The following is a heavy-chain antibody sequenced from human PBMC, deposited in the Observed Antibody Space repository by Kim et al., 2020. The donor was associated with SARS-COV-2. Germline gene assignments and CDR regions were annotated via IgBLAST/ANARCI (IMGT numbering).Heavy chain of an antibody. CDR1: GYTFTSYA. Sequence: SVKVSCKAAGYTFTSYAINWVRQAPGQGLEWMGWIIPNFGTAGYAQKFQGRVTMTTDDSTSTAYMELSGLRFEDTAVYYCARRRYSRTDRFNYWAEG. CDR3: ARRRYSRTDRFNY. V-gene: IGHV1-69*05. D-gene: IGHD6-13*01. J-gene: IGHJ4*02. CDR2: IIPNFGTA.